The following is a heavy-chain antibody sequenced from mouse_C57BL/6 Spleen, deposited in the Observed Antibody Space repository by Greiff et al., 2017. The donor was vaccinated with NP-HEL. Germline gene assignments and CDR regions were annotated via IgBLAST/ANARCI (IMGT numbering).Heavy chain of an antibody. CDR1: GFTFSSYA. Sequence: EVMLVESGGGLVKPGGSLKLSCAASGFTFSSYAMSWVRQTPEKRLEWVATISDGGSYTYYPDNVKGRFTISRDNAKNNLYLQMSHLKSEDTAMYYCARVPVYSDAMDYWGQGTSVTVSS. CDR2: ISDGGSYT. CDR3: ARVPVYSDAMDY. J-gene: IGHJ4*01. V-gene: IGHV5-4*03. D-gene: IGHD2-1*01.